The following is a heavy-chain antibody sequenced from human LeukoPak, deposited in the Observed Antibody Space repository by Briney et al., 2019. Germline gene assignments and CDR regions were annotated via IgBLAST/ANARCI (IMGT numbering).Heavy chain of an antibody. D-gene: IGHD3-9*01. J-gene: IGHJ4*02. CDR1: GFTFSTYW. V-gene: IGHV3-7*01. CDR2: IKQDGSEK. CDR3: AREAYYDTLTGFSNFDF. Sequence: GGSLRLSCAVSGFTFSTYWMSWVRRAPGKGLEWVANIKQDGSEKYYVDSVKGRFTISRDNAKNSLYLQMNSLRTEDTAIYYCAREAYYDTLTGFSNFDFWGQGTLVTVSS.